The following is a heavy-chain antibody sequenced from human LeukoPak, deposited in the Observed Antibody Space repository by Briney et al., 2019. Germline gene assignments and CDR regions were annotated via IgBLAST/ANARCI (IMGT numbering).Heavy chain of an antibody. CDR2: IYYSGST. CDR1: GGSISSYY. V-gene: IGHV4-59*01. J-gene: IGHJ5*02. Sequence: SETLSLTCTVSGGSISSYYWSWIRQPPGKGLEWIGYIYYSGSTNYNPSLKSRVTISVDTSKNQFSLELSSVTAADTAVYYCARDSIPDFYCSSTSCPRWFDPWGQGTLVTVSS. CDR3: ARDSIPDFYCSSTSCPRWFDP. D-gene: IGHD2-2*01.